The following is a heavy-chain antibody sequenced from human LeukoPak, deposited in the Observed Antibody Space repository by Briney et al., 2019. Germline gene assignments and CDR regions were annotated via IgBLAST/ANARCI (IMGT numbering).Heavy chain of an antibody. D-gene: IGHD2-21*02. CDR2: INPNSGGT. V-gene: IGHV1-2*02. J-gene: IGHJ5*02. CDR1: GYTFTGYY. CDR3: ARDVGLRPHNWFDP. Sequence: ASVKVSCKASGYTFTGYYMHWVRQAPGQGLEWMGWINPNSGGTNYAQKFRGRVTMTRDTSISTAYMELSRLRSDDTAVYYCARDVGLRPHNWFDPWGQGTLVTVSS.